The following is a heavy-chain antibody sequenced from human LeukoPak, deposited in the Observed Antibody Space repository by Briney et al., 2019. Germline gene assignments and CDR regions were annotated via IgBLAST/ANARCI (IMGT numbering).Heavy chain of an antibody. CDR2: IYYTGDS. CDR1: SGSISSISFY. Sequence: SETLSHTCSVSSGSISSISFYWAWVRQPPEKGLEWIGHIYYTGDSYLNTSLMSRVTLSVDTSKNQFSLKVNSVTVADTAVYYCVRLQRVLPSNDFWGQGTLVTVSS. J-gene: IGHJ4*02. D-gene: IGHD2-8*02. CDR3: VRLQRVLPSNDF. V-gene: IGHV4-39*01.